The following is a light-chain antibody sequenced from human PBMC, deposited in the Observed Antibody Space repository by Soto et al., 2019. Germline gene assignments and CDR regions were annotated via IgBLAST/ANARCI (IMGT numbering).Light chain of an antibody. CDR3: CSYAGTSTFVYV. Sequence: QSALTQPASVSGSPGQSITISCTGTSSDVGSYNLVSWYQQHPGKAPKLMIYEVSKRPSGVSNRFSGSKSGNTASLTISGLQDEDEADYYCCSYAGTSTFVYVFGTGSKVTVL. J-gene: IGLJ1*01. CDR1: SSDVGSYNL. V-gene: IGLV2-23*02. CDR2: EVS.